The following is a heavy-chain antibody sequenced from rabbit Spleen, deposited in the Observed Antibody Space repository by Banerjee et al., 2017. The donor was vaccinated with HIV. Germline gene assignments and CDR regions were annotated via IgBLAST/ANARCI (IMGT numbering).Heavy chain of an antibody. CDR2: IGIGSGST. CDR1: GFSFSSGYY. V-gene: IGHV1S40*01. CDR3: ARGRYTDIYGGYTYTPFNL. Sequence: QQLEESGGDLVKPGASLTLTCTASGFSFSSGYYMCCVRQAPGEGLEWSACIGIGSGSTYYASWAKGRFTISKTSSTTVTLQMTSLTAADTATYFCARGRYTDIYGGYTYTPFNLWGQGTLVTVS. J-gene: IGHJ4*01. D-gene: IGHD6-1*01.